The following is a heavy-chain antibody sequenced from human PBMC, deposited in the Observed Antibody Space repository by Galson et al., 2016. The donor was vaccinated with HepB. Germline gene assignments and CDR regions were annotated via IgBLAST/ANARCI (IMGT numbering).Heavy chain of an antibody. Sequence: SETLSLTCVVSGHSISSAYWWSWVRQPPGKGLEWIGEIYQSGTTNYNPSLEGRVTISVDTAKNQFSLSLTSLTAADTAVYYCASKYTVLDYWGQGTLATVSS. D-gene: IGHD4-17*01. CDR1: GHSISSAYW. CDR2: IYQSGTT. CDR3: ASKYTVLDY. V-gene: IGHV4-4*02. J-gene: IGHJ4*02.